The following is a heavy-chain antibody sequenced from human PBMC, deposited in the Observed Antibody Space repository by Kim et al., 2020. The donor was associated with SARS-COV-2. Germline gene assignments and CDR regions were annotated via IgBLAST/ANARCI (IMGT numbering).Heavy chain of an antibody. D-gene: IGHD5-18*01. V-gene: IGHV4-61*01. CDR2: IYYSGST. Sequence: SETLSLTCTVSGGSVSSGSYYWSWIRQPPGKGLEWIGYIYYSGSTNYNPSLKSRVTISVDTSKNQFSLKLSSVTAADTAVYYCARERKSGYRSDGMDVWGQGTTVTVSS. CDR3: ARERKSGYRSDGMDV. J-gene: IGHJ6*02. CDR1: GGSVSSGSYY.